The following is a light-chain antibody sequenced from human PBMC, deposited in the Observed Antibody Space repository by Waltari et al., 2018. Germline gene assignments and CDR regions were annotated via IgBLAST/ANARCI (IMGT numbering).Light chain of an antibody. CDR2: KAS. V-gene: IGKV1-5*03. J-gene: IGKJ1*01. CDR3: QQFDTYPWT. CDR1: QDIGTW. Sequence: DIQLTQSPSTLSASVGDRVTITCRASQDIGTWLAWYQQKPGKAPKLLVYKASRLQSGAPSRFSGSGSGTEFTLTISSLQPEDFATFYCQQFDTYPWTCGQGTKVDIK.